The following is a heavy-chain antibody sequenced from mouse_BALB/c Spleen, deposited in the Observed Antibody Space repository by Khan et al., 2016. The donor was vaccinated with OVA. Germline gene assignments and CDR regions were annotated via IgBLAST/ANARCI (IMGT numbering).Heavy chain of an antibody. J-gene: IGHJ3*01. V-gene: IGHV1S137*01. Sequence: VQLVESGAELVRPGVSVKISCKGSGYTFTDFTMHWVKQSHAMSLEWIGVISTYYGDANYNQKFKDKATMTVDKSSNTAYMDLARLTYEDSAIYCCARGGGGDRFLYWGQGTLVTVSA. CDR2: ISTYYGDA. CDR1: GYTFTDFT. CDR3: ARGGGGDRFLY.